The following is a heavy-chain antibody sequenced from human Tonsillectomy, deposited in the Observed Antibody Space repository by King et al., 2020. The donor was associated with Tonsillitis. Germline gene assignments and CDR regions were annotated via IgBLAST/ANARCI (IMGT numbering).Heavy chain of an antibody. Sequence: VQLVESGGGVVQPGRSLRLSCAASGFTFSSYAIHWVRQAPGKGLEWVALISYDATKKYYANSVKGRFTISRDNSKNTLYLQMNSLRTEDTAVYYCAASLNADYGDYASHYWGQGTLVTVSS. CDR1: GFTFSSYA. D-gene: IGHD4-17*01. CDR2: ISYDATKK. J-gene: IGHJ4*02. CDR3: AASLNADYGDYASHY. V-gene: IGHV3-30*01.